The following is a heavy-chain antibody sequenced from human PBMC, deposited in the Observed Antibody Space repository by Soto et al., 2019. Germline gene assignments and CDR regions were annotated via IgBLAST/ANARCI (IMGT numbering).Heavy chain of an antibody. CDR1: GFTFHEYA. Sequence: EVQLIESGGGWVQPGTSLRVSCAASGFTFHEYAMHWVRQAPGKGLVWVSGISSDGDTIAYADSVQGRFTVFRDNAKNSMYLQMNSLRAEDTALYYCTRGGYDLIYYFGMDVWGKGPTVTVSS. D-gene: IGHD5-12*01. CDR3: TRGGYDLIYYFGMDV. CDR2: ISSDGDTI. J-gene: IGHJ6*04. V-gene: IGHV3-9*01.